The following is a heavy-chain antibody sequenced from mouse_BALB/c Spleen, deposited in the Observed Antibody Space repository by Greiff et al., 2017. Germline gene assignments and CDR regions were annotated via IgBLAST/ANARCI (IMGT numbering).Heavy chain of an antibody. CDR3: ARGTVVGQFDY. V-gene: IGHV2-6-7*01. J-gene: IGHJ2*01. CDR2: IWGDGST. Sequence: VQRVESGPGLVAPSQSLSITCTVSGFSLTGYGVNWVRQPPGKGLEWLGMIWGDGSTDYNSALKSRLSISKDNSKSQVFLKMNSLQTDDTARYYCARGTVVGQFDYWGQGTTLTVSS. CDR1: GFSLTGYG. D-gene: IGHD1-1*01.